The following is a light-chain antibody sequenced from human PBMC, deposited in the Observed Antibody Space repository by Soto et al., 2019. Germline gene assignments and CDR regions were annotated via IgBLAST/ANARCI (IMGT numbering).Light chain of an antibody. CDR2: DNN. J-gene: IGLJ3*02. CDR3: GTWDSSLSAWV. CDR1: SSNIGNNH. V-gene: IGLV1-51*01. Sequence: QSVLTQPPSVSAAPGQKVTISCSGSSSNIGNNHASWYQHLPGTAPKLLIYDNNKRPSGIPDRFSGSKSGTSATLGITGLQTGDEAGYYCGTWDSSLSAWVFGGGTKVTVL.